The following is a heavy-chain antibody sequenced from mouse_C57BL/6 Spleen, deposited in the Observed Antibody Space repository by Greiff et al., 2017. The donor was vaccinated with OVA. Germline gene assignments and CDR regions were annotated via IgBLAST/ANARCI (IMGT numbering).Heavy chain of an antibody. CDR1: GYTFTSYW. CDR2: IDPSDSET. D-gene: IGHD2-12*01. CDR3: AREDDDFDY. J-gene: IGHJ2*01. Sequence: QVHVKQPGAELVRPGSSVKLSCKASGYTFTSYWMHWVKQRPIQGLEWIGNIDPSDSETHYNQKFKDKATLTVDKSSSTAYMQLSSLTSEDSAVYYCAREDDDFDYWGQGTTLTVSS. V-gene: IGHV1-52*01.